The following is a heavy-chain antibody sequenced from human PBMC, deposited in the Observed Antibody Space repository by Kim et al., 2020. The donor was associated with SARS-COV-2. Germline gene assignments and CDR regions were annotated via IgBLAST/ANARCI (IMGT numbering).Heavy chain of an antibody. V-gene: IGHV4-39*01. CDR1: SGTIVSNDFS. J-gene: IGHJ4*02. D-gene: IGHD6-13*01. CDR3: ARLWASSWIDQ. CDR2: IHFSGKT. Sequence: SETLSLTRTVSSGTIVSNDFSWGWIRQPPGKGLEWIGSIHFSGKTHYNSSLTSRLTLSVDTSKNEIFMKLTEVTASDAATYYCARLWASSWIDQWGQGALVSVSS.